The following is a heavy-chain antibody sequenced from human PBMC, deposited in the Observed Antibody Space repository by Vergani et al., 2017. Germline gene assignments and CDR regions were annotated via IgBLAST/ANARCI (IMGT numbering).Heavy chain of an antibody. CDR2: MNPNSGNT. V-gene: IGHV1-8*01. CDR1: GYTFTSYD. J-gene: IGHJ5*02. D-gene: IGHD2-2*01. Sequence: QVQLVQSGAEVKKPGASVKVSCKASGYTFTSYDMNWVRQATGQGLEWMGWMNPNSGNTGYAQKFQGRVTMTRNTSISTAYMELSSLRSEDTAVYYCARGRRYQLLAWFDPWGQGTLVTVSS. CDR3: ARGRRYQLLAWFDP.